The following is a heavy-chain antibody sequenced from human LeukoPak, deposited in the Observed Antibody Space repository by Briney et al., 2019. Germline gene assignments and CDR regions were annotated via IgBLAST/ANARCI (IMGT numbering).Heavy chain of an antibody. D-gene: IGHD3-22*01. J-gene: IGHJ4*02. CDR2: IYTSGST. Sequence: SETLSLTCTVSGGSISSGSYYWSWIRQPAGKGLEWIERIYTSGSTNYNPSLKSRVTISVDTSKNQFSLKLSSVTAADTAVYYCARDSYYYDSSGYYLFDYWGQGTLVTVSS. CDR3: ARDSYYYDSSGYYLFDY. CDR1: GGSISSGSYY. V-gene: IGHV4-61*02.